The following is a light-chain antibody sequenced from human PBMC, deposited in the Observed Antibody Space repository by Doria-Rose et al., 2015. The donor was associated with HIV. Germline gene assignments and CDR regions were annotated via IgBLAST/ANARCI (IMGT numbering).Light chain of an antibody. Sequence: DIRVTQSPESLGMPLGERATLNCKSNQSLLYTSKNYLAWYQQKPGQPPKLLIYWASTRQSGVPARFGGSGSGTDFTLTISSLEAEDVAVYYCQQYYDTPSFGPGTTVDIK. J-gene: IGKJ3*01. CDR1: QSLLYTSKNY. CDR3: QQYYDTPS. CDR2: WAS. V-gene: IGKV4-1*01.